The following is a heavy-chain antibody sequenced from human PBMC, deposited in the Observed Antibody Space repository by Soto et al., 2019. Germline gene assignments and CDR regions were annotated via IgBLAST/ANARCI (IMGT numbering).Heavy chain of an antibody. CDR2: IYYSGST. D-gene: IGHD7-27*01. V-gene: IGHV4-59*01. J-gene: IGHJ5*02. CDR3: ARDGDHNWFDP. CDR1: GGSISSYY. Sequence: ASETLSLTCTVSGGSISSYYWSWIRQPPGKGLEWIGYIYYSGSTNYNPSLKSRVTISVDTSKNQFSLKLSSVTAADTAVYYCARDGDHNWFDPWGQGTLVTVSS.